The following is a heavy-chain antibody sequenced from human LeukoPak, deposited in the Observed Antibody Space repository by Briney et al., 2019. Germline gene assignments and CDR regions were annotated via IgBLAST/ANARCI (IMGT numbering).Heavy chain of an antibody. CDR3: ARDYSGSGSYDY. CDR1: GFTFSTYA. J-gene: IGHJ4*02. D-gene: IGHD3-10*01. Sequence: PGGSLRLSCAASGFTFSTYAMHWVRQAPGKGPEYVSSISTNGVTTYYANSVKGRFTISRDNSESTLYLQMGSLRAEDMAVYYCARDYSGSGSYDYWGQGTLVTVSS. V-gene: IGHV3-64*01. CDR2: ISTNGVTT.